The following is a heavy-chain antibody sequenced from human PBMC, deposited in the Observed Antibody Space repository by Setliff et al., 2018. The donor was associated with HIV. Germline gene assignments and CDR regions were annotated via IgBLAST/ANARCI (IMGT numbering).Heavy chain of an antibody. J-gene: IGHJ4*02. D-gene: IGHD3-22*01. CDR1: GGSISSGSYY. Sequence: PSETLSLTCTVSGGSISSGSYYWSWIRQPPGKGLEWIGSIYYSGSTYYNPSLKSRVTISVDTSKNQFSLKLSSVTAADTAVYYCARLGSDYYDSSGYLYYFDYWGQGTLVTVSS. CDR2: IYYSGST. CDR3: ARLGSDYYDSSGYLYYFDY. V-gene: IGHV4-39*01.